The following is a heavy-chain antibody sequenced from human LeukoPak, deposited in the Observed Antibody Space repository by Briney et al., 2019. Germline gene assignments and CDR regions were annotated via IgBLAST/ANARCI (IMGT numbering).Heavy chain of an antibody. CDR3: ARKHFYDSGRSLDY. Sequence: PSETLSLTCAVSGGSISSSHWWSWVRQPPGKGLEWIGEIYHSGSTNYYPSLKSRVTISVDKSKNQFSLKVSSVTAAETAVYYCARKHFYDSGRSLDYWGQGTLVTVSS. V-gene: IGHV4-4*02. CDR2: IYHSGST. D-gene: IGHD3-10*01. CDR1: GGSISSSHW. J-gene: IGHJ4*02.